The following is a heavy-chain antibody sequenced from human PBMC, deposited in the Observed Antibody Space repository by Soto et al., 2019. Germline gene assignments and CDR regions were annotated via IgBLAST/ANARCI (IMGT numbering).Heavy chain of an antibody. CDR2: IWYDGSNK. CDR1: GFTFSSYG. Sequence: QPGGSLRLSCAASGFTFSSYGMHWVRQAPGKGLEWVAVIWYDGSNKYYADSVKGRFTISRDNSKNTLYLQMNSLRAEDTAVYYCAEDQEAAGNFDYWGQGTLVTVSS. CDR3: AEDQEAAGNFDY. V-gene: IGHV3-33*06. J-gene: IGHJ4*02. D-gene: IGHD6-13*01.